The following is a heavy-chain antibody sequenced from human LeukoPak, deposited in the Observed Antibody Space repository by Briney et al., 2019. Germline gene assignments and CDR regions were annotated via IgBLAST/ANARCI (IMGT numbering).Heavy chain of an antibody. V-gene: IGHV4-34*01. CDR1: GGSFSGYY. CDR3: ARAPMVRGVIITSNWFDP. J-gene: IGHJ5*02. D-gene: IGHD3-10*01. CDR2: INHSGST. Sequence: SETLSLTCAVYGGSFSGYYWSWIRQPPGKGLERIGEINHSGSTNYNPSLKSRVTISVDTSKNQFSLKLSSVTAADTAVYYCARAPMVRGVIITSNWFDPWGQGTLVTVSS.